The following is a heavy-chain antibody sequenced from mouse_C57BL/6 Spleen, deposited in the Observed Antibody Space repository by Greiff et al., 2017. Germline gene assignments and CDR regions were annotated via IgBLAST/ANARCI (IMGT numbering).Heavy chain of an antibody. D-gene: IGHD2-2*01. Sequence: QLQQFGAELVNPGASVKISCKASGYAFSSHWLNRVKQRPGKGLEWIGQIYPGDGDTNYNGTLKGKATLTADKTSSTAYMQLSSLTSEDSAVYCCARGGLSHYYAMDYGGQGTSVTVSS. CDR3: ARGGLSHYYAMDY. CDR2: IYPGDGDT. J-gene: IGHJ4*01. CDR1: GYAFSSHW. V-gene: IGHV1-80*01.